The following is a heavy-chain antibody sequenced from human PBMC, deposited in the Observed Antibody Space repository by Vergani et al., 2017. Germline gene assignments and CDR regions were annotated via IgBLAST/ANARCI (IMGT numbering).Heavy chain of an antibody. CDR1: GFTFSSYA. CDR2: ISGSGGST. CDR3: ARPHRAARSPYYYYYMDV. J-gene: IGHJ6*03. D-gene: IGHD6-6*01. V-gene: IGHV3-23*01. Sequence: EVQLLESGGGLVQPGGSLRLSCAASGFTFSSYAMSWVRQAPGKGLEWVSAISGSGGSTYYADSVKGRFTISRDNSKNSLYLQMNSLRAEDTAVYYCARPHRAARSPYYYYYMDVWGKGTTVTVSS.